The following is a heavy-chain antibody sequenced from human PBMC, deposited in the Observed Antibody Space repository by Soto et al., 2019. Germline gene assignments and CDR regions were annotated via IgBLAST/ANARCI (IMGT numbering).Heavy chain of an antibody. D-gene: IGHD3-10*01. CDR1: GFTFSSYG. J-gene: IGHJ4*02. CDR2: IWYDGSNK. CDR3: ARGMYYYGSGSADLNFDY. Sequence: QVQLVESGGGVVQPGRSLRLSCAASGFTFSSYGMHWVRQAPGKGLEWVAVIWYDGSNKYYADSVKGRFTISRDNSKNTLYLQMNSLRAEDTAVYYCARGMYYYGSGSADLNFDYWGQGTLVTVSS. V-gene: IGHV3-33*01.